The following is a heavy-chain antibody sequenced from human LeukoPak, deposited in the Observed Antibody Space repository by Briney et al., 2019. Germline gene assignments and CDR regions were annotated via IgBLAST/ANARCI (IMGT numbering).Heavy chain of an antibody. Sequence: SSETLSLTCAVYGGSFSGYYWSWIRQPPGKGLEWIGEINHSGSTNYNPSLKSRVTISVDTSKNQFSLKLSSVTAADTAVYYCARVRSGDYSEDAFDIWGQGTMVTVSS. CDR3: ARVRSGDYSEDAFDI. V-gene: IGHV4-34*01. J-gene: IGHJ3*02. CDR2: INHSGST. CDR1: GGSFSGYY. D-gene: IGHD1-26*01.